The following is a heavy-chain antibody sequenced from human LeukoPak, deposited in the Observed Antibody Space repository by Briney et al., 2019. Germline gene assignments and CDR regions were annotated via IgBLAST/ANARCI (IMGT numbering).Heavy chain of an antibody. D-gene: IGHD3-10*01. J-gene: IGHJ4*02. CDR3: ARHELLWFGELFSGYFDY. V-gene: IGHV4-34*01. CDR2: INHSGST. Sequence: SETLSLTCAVYGGSFSGYYWSWIRQPPGKGLEWIGEINHSGSTNYNPSLKSRVTISVDTSKNQFSLKLSSVTAADTAVYYCARHELLWFGELFSGYFDYWGQGTLVTVSS. CDR1: GGSFSGYY.